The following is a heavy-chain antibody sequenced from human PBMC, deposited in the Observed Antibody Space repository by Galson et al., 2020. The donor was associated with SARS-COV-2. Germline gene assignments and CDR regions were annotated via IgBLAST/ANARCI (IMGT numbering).Heavy chain of an antibody. V-gene: IGHV3-33*01. CDR3: ARDSISSGWVFDY. D-gene: IGHD6-19*01. J-gene: IGHJ4*02. Sequence: QLGESLKISCAASGFTFSSYGMHWVRQAPGKGLEWVAVIWYDGSNKYYADSVKGRFTISRDNSKNTLYLQMNSLRAEDTAVYYCARDSISSGWVFDYWGQGTLVTVSS. CDR2: IWYDGSNK. CDR1: GFTFSSYG.